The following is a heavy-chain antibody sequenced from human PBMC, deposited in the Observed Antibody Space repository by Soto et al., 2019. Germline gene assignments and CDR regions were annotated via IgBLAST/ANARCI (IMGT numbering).Heavy chain of an antibody. J-gene: IGHJ6*04. CDR1: GFTFSSYA. Sequence: EVQLLESGGGLVQPGGSLRLSCAASGFTFSSYAMSWVRQAPGKGLEWVSAISGSGGSTYYADSVKGRFTIARDNSKNTQYLQMNILRAEETAVYYCASGEGIAASPGDVWGKGTTVTVSS. D-gene: IGHD3-10*01. V-gene: IGHV3-23*01. CDR2: ISGSGGST. CDR3: ASGEGIAASPGDV.